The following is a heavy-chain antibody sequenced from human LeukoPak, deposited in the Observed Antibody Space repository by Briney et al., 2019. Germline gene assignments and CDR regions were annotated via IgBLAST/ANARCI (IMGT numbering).Heavy chain of an antibody. CDR2: IYYSGST. V-gene: IGHV4-30-4*01. CDR3: AREGYDFWSGYYDY. D-gene: IGHD3-3*01. CDR1: GGSISSGDYY. J-gene: IGHJ4*02. Sequence: SETLSLTCTVSGGSISSGDYYWSWIRQPPGKGLEWIGYIYYSGSTYYNPSLKSRVTISVDTSKNQFSLKLSSVTAADTAVYYCAREGYDFWSGYYDYWGQGILVTVSS.